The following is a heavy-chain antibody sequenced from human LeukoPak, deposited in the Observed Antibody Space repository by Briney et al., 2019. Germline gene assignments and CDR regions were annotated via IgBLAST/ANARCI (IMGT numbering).Heavy chain of an antibody. CDR2: IRNDGSNE. Sequence: GGSLRLSCAASGFTFRDYGMHWIRQAPGKGLEWVAFIRNDGSNEYCPDSVKGRFTISRDHSRNTLYLQMNSLRDEDTAVYYCAKGGSASHNWFDPWGQGTLVTVSS. J-gene: IGHJ5*02. CDR1: GFTFRDYG. CDR3: AKGGSASHNWFDP. D-gene: IGHD2-15*01. V-gene: IGHV3-30*02.